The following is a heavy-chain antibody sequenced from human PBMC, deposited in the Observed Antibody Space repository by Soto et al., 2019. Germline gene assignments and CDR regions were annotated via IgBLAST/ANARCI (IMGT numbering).Heavy chain of an antibody. V-gene: IGHV1-69*02. CDR1: GGTFSSYT. J-gene: IGHJ4*02. D-gene: IGHD2-21*02. CDR2: IIPILGIA. CDR3: AIAQTAYCGGDCYSDY. Sequence: QVQLVQSGAEVKKPGSSVKVSCKASGGTFSSYTISWVRQAPGQGLEWMGRIIPILGIANYAQKFQGRVRITADQSTSTACMERSSLRSEDTSVYYCAIAQTAYCGGDCYSDYWGQGTLVTVSS.